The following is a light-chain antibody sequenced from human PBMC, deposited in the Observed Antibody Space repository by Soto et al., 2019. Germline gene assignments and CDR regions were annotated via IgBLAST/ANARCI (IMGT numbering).Light chain of an antibody. J-gene: IGKJ1*01. CDR1: QTIRSW. CDR3: QQYNSYSPWT. CDR2: KAS. Sequence: DIPMTQSPSTLSGSVGDRGTITFRTSQTIRSWLAWYQQKPGKAPKLLIYKASTLKSGVPARFSGSGSGTEFTLTISSLQPDDFAIYYCQQYNSYSPWTFGQGTKVEIK. V-gene: IGKV1-5*03.